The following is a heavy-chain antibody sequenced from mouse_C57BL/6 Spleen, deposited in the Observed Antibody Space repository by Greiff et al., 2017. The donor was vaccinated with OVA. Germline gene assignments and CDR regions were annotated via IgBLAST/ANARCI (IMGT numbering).Heavy chain of an antibody. CDR3: ARSYYGSTLYAMDY. Sequence: QVQLQQPGAELVKPGASVKLSCTASGYTFTSYWMHWVKQRPGQGLEWIGMIHTNSGSTNYNEKFKSKATLTVDKSSSTAYMPLSRLTSEDSSVYYCARSYYGSTLYAMDYWGQGTSVTVAS. D-gene: IGHD1-1*01. V-gene: IGHV1-64*01. J-gene: IGHJ4*01. CDR2: IHTNSGST. CDR1: GYTFTSYW.